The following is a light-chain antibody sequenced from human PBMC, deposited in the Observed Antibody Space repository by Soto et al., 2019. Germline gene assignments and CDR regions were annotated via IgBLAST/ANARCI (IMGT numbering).Light chain of an antibody. CDR2: DVD. V-gene: IGLV2-11*01. Sequence: QSALTQPRSVSGSPGQSVTISCTGTSSDVGGYNYVSWYQHHTGKAPKLMIYDVDKRPSGVPGRFSGSKSGNTASLTISGLQAEDEADYYCCSNAGSYPFVFRTGTKVTV. CDR1: SSDVGGYNY. CDR3: CSNAGSYPFV. J-gene: IGLJ1*01.